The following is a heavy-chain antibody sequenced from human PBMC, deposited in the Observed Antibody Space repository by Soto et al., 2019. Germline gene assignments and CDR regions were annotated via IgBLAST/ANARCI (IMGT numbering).Heavy chain of an antibody. CDR3: ARGRDGYSYGYPLYYFDY. V-gene: IGHV6-1*01. D-gene: IGHD5-18*01. CDR1: GDSVSSNSAA. Sequence: KQSQTLSLTCAISGDSVSSNSAAWNWIRQSPSRGLEWLGRTYYRSKWYNDYAVSVKSRITINPDTSKNQFSLQLNSVTPEDTAVYYCARGRDGYSYGYPLYYFDYWGQGTLVTVSS. J-gene: IGHJ4*02. CDR2: TYYRSKWYN.